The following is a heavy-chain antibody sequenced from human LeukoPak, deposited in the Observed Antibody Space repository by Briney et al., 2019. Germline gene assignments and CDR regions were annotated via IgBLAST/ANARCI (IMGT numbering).Heavy chain of an antibody. D-gene: IGHD2-8*01. CDR1: GYTFTGPY. CDR2: INPNSGTT. Sequence: ASVKVPCKASGYTFTGPYIHWVRQAPGQGLEWMGWINPNSGTTKYAQKFQGRVTLTMDTSTSTASMELSGLRADDTSASYCARVGYRANGVCRTYDLWGQGTLVTVSS. V-gene: IGHV1-2*02. CDR3: ARVGYRANGVCRTYDL. J-gene: IGHJ4*02.